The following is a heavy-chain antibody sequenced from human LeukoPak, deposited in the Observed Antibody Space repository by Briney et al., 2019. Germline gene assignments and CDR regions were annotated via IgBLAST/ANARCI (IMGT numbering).Heavy chain of an antibody. V-gene: IGHV4-34*01. J-gene: IGHJ4*02. CDR1: GGSFSGYY. Sequence: SETLSLTCAAYGGSFSGYYWSWIRQPPGKGLEWIGEINHSGSTNYNPSLKSRVTISVDTSKNQFSLNLSSVTAADTAVYYCARGRPNYDILTGYYRMINYFDYWAREPWSPSPQ. CDR3: ARGRPNYDILTGYYRMINYFDY. D-gene: IGHD3-9*01. CDR2: INHSGST.